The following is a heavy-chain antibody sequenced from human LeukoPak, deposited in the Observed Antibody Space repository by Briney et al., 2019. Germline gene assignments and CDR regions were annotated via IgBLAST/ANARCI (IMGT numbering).Heavy chain of an antibody. Sequence: GGSLRLSCAASGFTFSYFWMSWVRQAPGRGLDWVANIKQDGSEQYYVDSVKGRFTISRDNAKNSLYLQMNSLRAEDTAVYYRARMRSYCSGGSCPKAHTFDIWGQGTMVTVSS. J-gene: IGHJ3*02. V-gene: IGHV3-7*01. CDR3: ARMRSYCSGGSCPKAHTFDI. D-gene: IGHD2-15*01. CDR1: GFTFSYFW. CDR2: IKQDGSEQ.